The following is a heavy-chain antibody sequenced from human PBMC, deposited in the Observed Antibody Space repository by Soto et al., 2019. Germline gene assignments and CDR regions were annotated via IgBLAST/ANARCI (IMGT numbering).Heavy chain of an antibody. Sequence: GSLRLSCAAAGFDFEDYAMHWVRQVPGKGLEWVSLTNSDGTDSYYVDSVKGRFTISRDNAKRTLYLQMDRLRPEDTALYFCAKSLYYYDSSPLDHWGQGTLVTVSS. CDR1: GFDFEDYA. D-gene: IGHD3-22*01. CDR3: AKSLYYYDSSPLDH. V-gene: IGHV3-43D*04. CDR2: TNSDGTDS. J-gene: IGHJ4*02.